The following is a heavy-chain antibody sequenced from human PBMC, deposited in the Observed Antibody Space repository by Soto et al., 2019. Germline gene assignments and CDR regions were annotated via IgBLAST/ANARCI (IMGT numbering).Heavy chain of an antibody. J-gene: IGHJ6*02. CDR1: GGSISSGGYS. D-gene: IGHD2-2*01. V-gene: IGHV4-30-2*01. CDR3: ARGGAGVVQAAKANYYGMDV. Sequence: SETLSLTCAVSGGSISSGGYSWSWIRQPPGKGLEWIGYIYHSGSTYYNPSLKSRVTISVDRSKNQFSLKLSSVTAADTAVYYCARGGAGVVQAAKANYYGMDVWGQGTTVTVSS. CDR2: IYHSGST.